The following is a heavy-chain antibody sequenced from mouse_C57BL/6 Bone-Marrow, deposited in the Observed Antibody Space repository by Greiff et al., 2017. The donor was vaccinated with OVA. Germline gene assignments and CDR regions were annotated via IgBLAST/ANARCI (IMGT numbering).Heavy chain of an antibody. J-gene: IGHJ2*01. V-gene: IGHV5-6*02. CDR2: ISSGGSYT. D-gene: IGHD2-3*01. CDR3: ARDGYYDYFDY. Sequence: VMLVASGGDLVKPGGSLKLSCAASGFTFSSYGMSWVRQTPDKRLEWVATISSGGSYTYYPDSVKGRFTISRDKAKNTLYLQMSSLKSEDTAIDYCARDGYYDYFDYWGQGTTLTVTS. CDR1: GFTFSSYG.